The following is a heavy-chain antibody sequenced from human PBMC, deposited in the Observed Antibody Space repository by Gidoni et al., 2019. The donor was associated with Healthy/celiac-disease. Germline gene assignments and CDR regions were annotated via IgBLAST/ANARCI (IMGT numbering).Heavy chain of an antibody. J-gene: IGHJ6*02. CDR3: ASWEGQLQYYYGMDV. D-gene: IGHD1-26*01. Sequence: QLQLRESGPGLVKPSETLSLPCTVSVGSISTSSYYWGWIRQPPGKGLEWIGSIYYSGSTYYNPSLKSRVTKSVDTSKNQFSLKLSSVTASDTAVYYCASWEGQLQYYYGMDVWGQGTTVTVSS. V-gene: IGHV4-39*01. CDR1: VGSISTSSYY. CDR2: IYYSGST.